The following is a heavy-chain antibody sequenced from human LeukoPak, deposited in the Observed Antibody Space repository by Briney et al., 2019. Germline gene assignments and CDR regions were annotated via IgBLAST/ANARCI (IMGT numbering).Heavy chain of an antibody. CDR1: GYTFTSYD. CDR3: ARAIFGVDLFMDV. D-gene: IGHD3-3*01. V-gene: IGHV1-8*01. CDR2: MNPNSGNT. Sequence: ASVKVSCKASGYTFTSYDINWVRQATGQGLEWMGWMNPNSGNTGYAQKFQGRVTMTTDTSTSTAYMELRSLRSDDTAVYYCARAIFGVDLFMDVWGKGTTVTVSS. J-gene: IGHJ6*03.